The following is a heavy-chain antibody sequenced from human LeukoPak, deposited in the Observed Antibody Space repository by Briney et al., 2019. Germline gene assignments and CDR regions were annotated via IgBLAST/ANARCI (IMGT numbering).Heavy chain of an antibody. CDR3: ARGIAVAGTRYYYYMDV. CDR1: GGSISNYH. V-gene: IGHV4-4*07. Sequence: SETLSLTCSVSGGSISNYHWSWLRQPAGKGLECIGRMYTSGSTNYNPSLKSRVTMSVDTSKNQLSLKLSSVTASDTAVYYCARGIAVAGTRYYYYMDVWGKGTTVTIS. CDR2: MYTSGST. J-gene: IGHJ6*03. D-gene: IGHD6-19*01.